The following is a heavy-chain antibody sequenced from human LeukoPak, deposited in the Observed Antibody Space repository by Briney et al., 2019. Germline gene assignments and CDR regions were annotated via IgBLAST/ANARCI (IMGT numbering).Heavy chain of an antibody. CDR2: ISGSGGST. D-gene: IGHD3-16*01. CDR1: GFTVSSNY. J-gene: IGHJ4*02. V-gene: IGHV3-23*01. CDR3: AKDSVAVMITFGGVDSYYFDY. Sequence: GGSLRLSCAASGFTVSSNYMSWVRQAPGKGLEWVSAISGSGGSTYYADSVKGRFTISRDNSKNTMYLQMNSLRAEDTAVYYCAKDSVAVMITFGGVDSYYFDYWGQGTLVTVSS.